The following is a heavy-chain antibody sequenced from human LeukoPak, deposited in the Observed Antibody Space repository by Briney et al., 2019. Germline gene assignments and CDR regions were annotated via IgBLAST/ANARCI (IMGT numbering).Heavy chain of an antibody. J-gene: IGHJ3*02. CDR1: GFTFDDYA. Sequence: GRSLRLSCAASGFTFDDYAMHWVRQAPGKGLEWVSLISWDGGNNYYADSVKGRFTISRDNSKNALYLQMNSLRAEDTALYYCAKGVGGTRWAFDIWGQGTMVTVSS. CDR3: AKGVGGTRWAFDI. CDR2: ISWDGGNN. D-gene: IGHD1-26*01. V-gene: IGHV3-43D*03.